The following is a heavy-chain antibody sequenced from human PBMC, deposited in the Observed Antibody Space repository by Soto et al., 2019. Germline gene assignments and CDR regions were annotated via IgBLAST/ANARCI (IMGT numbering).Heavy chain of an antibody. V-gene: IGHV4-38-2*01. D-gene: IGHD3-22*01. J-gene: IGHJ4*02. CDR2: IYHSGST. CDR3: ERVNYYDSSGYHSRMGAYFDY. CDR1: GYSISSGYY. Sequence: SETLSLTCAVSGYSISSGYYWGWIRQPPGKGLEWIGSIYHSGSTYYNPSLKSRVTISVDTSKNQFSLKLSSVTAADTAVYYCERVNYYDSSGYHSRMGAYFDYWGQGTLVTVSS.